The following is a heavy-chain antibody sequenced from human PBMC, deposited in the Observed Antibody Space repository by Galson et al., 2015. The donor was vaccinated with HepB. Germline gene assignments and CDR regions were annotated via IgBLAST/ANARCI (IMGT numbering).Heavy chain of an antibody. CDR1: GFPFNSAW. V-gene: IGHV3-15*01. CDR2: IKSKTDGETT. D-gene: IGHD2-8*02. CDR3: TTDVYYSTYWSWLDP. J-gene: IGHJ5*02. Sequence: SLRLSCAASGFPFNSAWMTWVRQAPGMGLEWVGHIKSKTDGETTDYAAPVKGRFTISRDDSKNRLYLQMNSLKPEDTAVYYCTTDVYYSTYWSWLDPWGQGTLVTVSS.